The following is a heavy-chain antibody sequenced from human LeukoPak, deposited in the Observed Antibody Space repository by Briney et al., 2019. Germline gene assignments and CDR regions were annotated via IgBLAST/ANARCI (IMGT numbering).Heavy chain of an antibody. V-gene: IGHV4-4*07. CDR3: ARETSR. Sequence: ASETLSLTCTVSGGSISSYYWSWIRQPAGKGLEWIGRIYTGGSTNYNPSLKSRVTISVDKSKNQFSLKLSSVTAADTAVYYCARETSRWGQGTLVTVSS. J-gene: IGHJ4*02. CDR1: GGSISSYY. CDR2: IYTGGST.